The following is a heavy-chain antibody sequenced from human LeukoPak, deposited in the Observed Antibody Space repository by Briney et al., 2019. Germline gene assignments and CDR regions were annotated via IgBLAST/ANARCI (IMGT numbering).Heavy chain of an antibody. J-gene: IGHJ4*02. D-gene: IGHD5-18*01. CDR1: GGTFSSYA. V-gene: IGHV1-69*04. CDR2: IIPILGIA. Sequence: GSSVKVSCKASGGTFSSYAISWVRQAPGQGLEWMGRIIPILGIANYAQKFQGRVTITADKSTSTAYMELSSLRSEDTAVYYCAREVWIQLWYGFDYWGQGTLVTVSS. CDR3: AREVWIQLWYGFDY.